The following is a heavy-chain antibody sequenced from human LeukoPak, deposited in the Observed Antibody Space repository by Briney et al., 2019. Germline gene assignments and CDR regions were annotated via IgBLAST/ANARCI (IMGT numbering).Heavy chain of an antibody. V-gene: IGHV3-64*01. CDR2: ISSNGGST. CDR3: ARDLYRIVVVPHYFDY. Sequence: QSGGSLRLSCAASGFTFSSYAMHWVRQAPGKGLEYVSAISSNGGSTYYANSVKGRFTISRDNAKNSLYLQMNSLRAEDTAVYYCARDLYRIVVVPHYFDYWGQGTLVTVSS. CDR1: GFTFSSYA. D-gene: IGHD3-22*01. J-gene: IGHJ4*02.